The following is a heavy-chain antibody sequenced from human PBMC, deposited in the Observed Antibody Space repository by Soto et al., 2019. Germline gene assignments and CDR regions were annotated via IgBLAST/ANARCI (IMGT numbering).Heavy chain of an antibody. CDR3: ASADSSSSLDYYYYGMDV. V-gene: IGHV5-51*01. CDR2: IYPGDSDT. Sequence: VESLKISCKGSGYSFTSYWIGWVRQMPGKGLEWMGIIYPGDSDTRYSPSFQGQVTISADKSISTAYLQWSSLKASDTAMYYCASADSSSSLDYYYYGMDVWGQGTTVTVSS. J-gene: IGHJ6*02. D-gene: IGHD6-6*01. CDR1: GYSFTSYW.